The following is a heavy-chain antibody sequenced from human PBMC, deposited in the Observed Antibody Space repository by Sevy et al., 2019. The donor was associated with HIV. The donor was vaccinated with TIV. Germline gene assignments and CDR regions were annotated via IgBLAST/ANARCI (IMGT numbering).Heavy chain of an antibody. D-gene: IGHD6-13*01. CDR3: ARDGGSRGMDV. Sequence: GGSLRLSCAASGFTVSSNYMNWVRQAPGKGLEWVSVIYNGGSTYYADSVKGRFTISRDNSKNTLYLQMNSLRAADAAVYYCARDGGSRGMDVWGKGTTVTVSS. CDR1: GFTVSSNY. J-gene: IGHJ6*04. V-gene: IGHV3-66*02. CDR2: IYNGGST.